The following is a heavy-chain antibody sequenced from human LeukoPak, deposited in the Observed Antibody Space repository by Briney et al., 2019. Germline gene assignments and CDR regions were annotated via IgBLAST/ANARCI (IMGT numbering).Heavy chain of an antibody. Sequence: GGSLRLSCAASGFTFSSYSMNWVRQAPGKGLEWVSYISSSSSTIYYADSVKGRFTISRDNSKNTLYLQMNSLRAEDTAVYYCAKDTPEGYYGSGSYYAYWGQGTLVTVSS. V-gene: IGHV3-48*01. D-gene: IGHD3-10*01. CDR2: ISSSSSTI. CDR1: GFTFSSYS. J-gene: IGHJ4*02. CDR3: AKDTPEGYYGSGSYYAY.